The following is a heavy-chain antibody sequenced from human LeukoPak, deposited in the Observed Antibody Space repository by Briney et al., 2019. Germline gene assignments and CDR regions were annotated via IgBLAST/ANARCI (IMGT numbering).Heavy chain of an antibody. CDR1: GFTFSSYA. V-gene: IGHV3-23*01. Sequence: GGSLRLSCAASGFTFSSYAMSWVRQAPGKGREWVSAIGGSGGSTYYADSVKGRFTISRDNSKNTLYLQMNSLRAEDTAVYYCAKEEVRFLEWLPHNWFDPWGQGTLVTVSS. CDR3: AKEEVRFLEWLPHNWFDP. J-gene: IGHJ5*02. D-gene: IGHD3-3*01. CDR2: IGGSGGST.